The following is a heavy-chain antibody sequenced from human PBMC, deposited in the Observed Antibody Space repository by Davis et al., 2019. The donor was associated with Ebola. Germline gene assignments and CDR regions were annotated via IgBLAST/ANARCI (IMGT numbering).Heavy chain of an antibody. CDR1: GFTFSNAW. D-gene: IGHD4-11*01. V-gene: IGHV3-15*01. CDR2: IKSKTDGGTT. J-gene: IGHJ6*03. Sequence: PGGSLRLSCAASGFTFSNAWMSWVRQAPGKGLEWVGRIKSKTDGGTTDYAAPVKGRFTISRDDSKNTLYLQMNSLKTEDTAVYYCTTAIYSNYNDYYYYYMDVWGKGTTVTVSS. CDR3: TTAIYSNYNDYYYYYMDV.